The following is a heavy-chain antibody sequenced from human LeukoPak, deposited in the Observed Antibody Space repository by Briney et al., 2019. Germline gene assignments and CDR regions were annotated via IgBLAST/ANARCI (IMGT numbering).Heavy chain of an antibody. CDR3: ARVGEYSSGWFDY. J-gene: IGHJ4*02. CDR2: IYYSGST. D-gene: IGHD6-19*01. Sequence: SETLSLTCTVSGGSISSYYWSWIRQPPGKGLEWIGYIYYSGSTNYNPSLKSRVTISVDTSKNQFSLKLSSVTAADTAVYYCARVGEYSSGWFDYWGQGTLVTVSS. CDR1: GGSISSYY. V-gene: IGHV4-59*12.